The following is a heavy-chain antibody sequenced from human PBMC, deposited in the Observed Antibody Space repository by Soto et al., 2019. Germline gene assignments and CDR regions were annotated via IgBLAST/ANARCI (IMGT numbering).Heavy chain of an antibody. V-gene: IGHV3-74*01. D-gene: IGHD2-15*01. CDR2: INSDGSST. CDR3: ASSLLTPFDD. Sequence: GGSLRLSCAASGFTFNTYWMHWVRQAPGKGLVWVSRINSDGSSTFYADSVKGRFTISRDNAKNTLYLQMNSLRAEDTAVYYCASSLLTPFDDWGKGTLVTVSS. J-gene: IGHJ4*02. CDR1: GFTFNTYW.